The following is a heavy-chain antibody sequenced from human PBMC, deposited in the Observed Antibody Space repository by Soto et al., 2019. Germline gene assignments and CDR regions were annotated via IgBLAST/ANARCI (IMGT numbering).Heavy chain of an antibody. Sequence: ASVKVSCKASGYTFTGYYMHWVRQAPGQGLEWMGWINPNSGGTNYAQKFQGWVTMTRDTSISTAYMELSRLRSGDTAVYYCARDRVKYYYDSSGYRGFYGMDVWGQGTTVTVSS. CDR2: INPNSGGT. D-gene: IGHD3-22*01. CDR1: GYTFTGYY. CDR3: ARDRVKYYYDSSGYRGFYGMDV. J-gene: IGHJ6*02. V-gene: IGHV1-2*04.